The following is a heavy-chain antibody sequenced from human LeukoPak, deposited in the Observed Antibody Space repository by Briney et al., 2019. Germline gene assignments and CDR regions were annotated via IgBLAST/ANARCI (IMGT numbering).Heavy chain of an antibody. V-gene: IGHV3-7*01. CDR3: ARRGGSSSYDAFDI. CDR2: INQDGSEK. J-gene: IGHJ3*02. CDR1: GFTFSNYW. Sequence: GGSLRLSCAASGFTFSNYWMNWVRQAPGKGLEWVANINQDGSEKYYVDSVKGRFTISRDNAKNSLYLPMNSLRAEDTAVYYCARRGGSSSYDAFDIWGQGTMVTVSS. D-gene: IGHD6-6*01.